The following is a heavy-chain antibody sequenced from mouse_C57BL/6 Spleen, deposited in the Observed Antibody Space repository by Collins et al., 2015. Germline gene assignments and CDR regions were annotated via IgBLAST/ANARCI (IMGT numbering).Heavy chain of an antibody. Sequence: QVQLQQSGPELVKPGASVKISCKASGYTLTDHYINWVKQRPGQGLKWIGWIFPGSGGTYYNEKFMGKATLTVDKSSSTAYMLLSSLTSEDSAVYFCARGDGSNWYFDVWGTGTTVTVSS. CDR2: IFPGSGGT. J-gene: IGHJ1*03. D-gene: IGHD1-1*01. CDR1: GYTLTDHY. V-gene: IGHV1-75*01. CDR3: ARGDGSNWYFDV.